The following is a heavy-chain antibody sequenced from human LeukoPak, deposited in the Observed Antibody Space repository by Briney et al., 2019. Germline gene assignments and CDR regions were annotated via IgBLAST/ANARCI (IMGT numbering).Heavy chain of an antibody. CDR2: IYYSGST. CDR1: GVPISSGGYY. CDR3: ARSTYYYGSGSLDYYGMDV. V-gene: IGHV4-31*03. J-gene: IGHJ6*02. D-gene: IGHD3-10*01. Sequence: SETLSLTCSVSGVPISSGGYYWSWIRKHPAKVLEWIGYIYYSGSTYYNPYLKSRVTISVDTSKNQFSLKLSSVTAADTAVYYCARSTYYYGSGSLDYYGMDVWGQGITVTVSS.